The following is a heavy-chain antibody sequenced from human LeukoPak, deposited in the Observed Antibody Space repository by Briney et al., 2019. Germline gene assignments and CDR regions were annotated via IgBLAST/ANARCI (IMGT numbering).Heavy chain of an antibody. V-gene: IGHV3-21*01. CDR1: GFSFSSYN. CDR2: ITSSSTYT. CDR3: ARAHPRAITLIRGVSDY. J-gene: IGHJ4*02. Sequence: GGSLRLSCAASGFSFSSYNMNWVRQAPGKGLEWVSSITSSSTYTFYADSVKGRFTISRDNAKNSLYLQMNSLRAEDTAVYYCARAHPRAITLIRGVSDYWGQGTLVTVSS. D-gene: IGHD3-10*01.